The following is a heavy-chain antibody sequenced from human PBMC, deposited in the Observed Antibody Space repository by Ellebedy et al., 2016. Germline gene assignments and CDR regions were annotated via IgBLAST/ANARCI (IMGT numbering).Heavy chain of an antibody. CDR2: SYYGGTT. CDR3: ARESLVLGVIAY. Sequence: SETLSLTXTVSGASVSSGSYYWSWIRQPPGKGLEWIGFSYYGGTTSYNPSLQSRVTILVDTSKNQFSLQLSSVTAADTAVYYCARESLVLGVIAYWGQGILVTVSS. V-gene: IGHV4-61*01. J-gene: IGHJ4*02. D-gene: IGHD3-10*01. CDR1: GASVSSGSYY.